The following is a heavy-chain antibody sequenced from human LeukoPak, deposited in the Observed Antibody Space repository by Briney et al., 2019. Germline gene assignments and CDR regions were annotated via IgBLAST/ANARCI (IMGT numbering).Heavy chain of an antibody. V-gene: IGHV4-38-2*02. CDR2: IYHSGST. D-gene: IGHD1-26*01. Sequence: SETLSLTCTVSGYSISSGYYWGWIRQPPGKGLEWIGSIYHSGSTYYNPSLKGRVTISVDTSKNQFSLKLSSVTAADTAVYYCARDPDSGSYYFGDYFDYWGQGTLVTVSS. CDR3: ARDPDSGSYYFGDYFDY. J-gene: IGHJ4*02. CDR1: GYSISSGYY.